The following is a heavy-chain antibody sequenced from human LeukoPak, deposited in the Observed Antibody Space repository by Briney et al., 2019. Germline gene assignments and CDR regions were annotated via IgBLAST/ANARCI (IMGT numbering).Heavy chain of an antibody. Sequence: GGSLRLSCAASGFTFSSSLMSWVRQAPGKGLEWVSAISGGDHSTYYADSVKGRFTISRNNSEKSLYLQMNSLRDEVTAIYYCAKMTFAARPYFDDWGPGTLVTVSS. CDR2: ISGGDHST. CDR3: AKMTFAARPYFDD. CDR1: GFTFSSSL. V-gene: IGHV3-23*01. J-gene: IGHJ4*02. D-gene: IGHD6-6*01.